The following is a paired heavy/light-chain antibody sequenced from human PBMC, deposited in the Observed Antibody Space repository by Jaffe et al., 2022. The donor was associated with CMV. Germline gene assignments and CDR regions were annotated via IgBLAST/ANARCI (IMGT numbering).Heavy chain of an antibody. CDR3: ARGLAASLGFPMDV. V-gene: IGHV3-48*03. CDR2: ISNVGTTI. Sequence: EVQLVESGGGLVQPGGSLRLSCAASGFTFRSYEIHWVRQAPGKGLEWVSYISNVGTTIYYTDSVRGRFTISRDNSKNSLFLQMNSLRAEDTAVYYCARGLAASLGFPMDVWGKGTTVTVSS. J-gene: IGHJ6*03. CDR1: GFTFRSYE. D-gene: IGHD3-16*01.
Light chain of an antibody. J-gene: IGKJ1*01. CDR3: QQYGNSPPWT. Sequence: EIVLTQSPGTLSSSPGERATLSCRASQSVSSGYLAWYQQKPGQAPRLLMYNVFSRATGIPDRFSGSGSGTDFTLTISRLEPEDFAVYYCQQYGNSPPWTFGQGTKVEIK. CDR2: NVF. V-gene: IGKV3-20*01. CDR1: QSVSSGY.